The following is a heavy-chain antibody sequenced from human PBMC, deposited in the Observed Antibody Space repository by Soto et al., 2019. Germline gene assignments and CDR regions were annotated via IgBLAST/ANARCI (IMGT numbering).Heavy chain of an antibody. J-gene: IGHJ6*02. CDR2: SYSGGTT. CDR1: GFTVSRNY. V-gene: IGHV3-53*01. D-gene: IGHD3-16*02. CDR3: ARVIDAYSNYGMDV. Sequence: GGSLRLSCAASGFTVSRNYVSWVRQAPGKGLAWVSLSYSGGTTDYADSVKCRFTISRDNSKNTLYLQMNSLRAEDTAVYYCARVIDAYSNYGMDVWGQGTTVTVSS.